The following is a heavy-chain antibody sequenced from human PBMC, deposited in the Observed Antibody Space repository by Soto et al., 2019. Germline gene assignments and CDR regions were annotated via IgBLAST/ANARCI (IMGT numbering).Heavy chain of an antibody. D-gene: IGHD2-21*02. CDR1: GYTFTNYD. Sequence: ASVKVSCKASGYTFTNYDINWVRQATGQGLEWMGWMNPSSGNTGYVQKFQGRVTMTRNTSTSTAYMELTSLTSDDTAVYYCARTRLCGGDCYSAYYFDFWGQGALVTVPS. J-gene: IGHJ4*02. V-gene: IGHV1-8*01. CDR2: MNPSSGNT. CDR3: ARTRLCGGDCYSAYYFDF.